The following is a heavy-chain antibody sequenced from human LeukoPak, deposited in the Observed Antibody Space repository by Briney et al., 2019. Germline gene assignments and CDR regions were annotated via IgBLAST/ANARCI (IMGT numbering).Heavy chain of an antibody. CDR2: ISYDGSNK. CDR3: ARAIPPRGRQLRYFDWLSSTGNWFDP. D-gene: IGHD3-9*01. V-gene: IGHV3-30-3*01. CDR1: GFTFSSYA. J-gene: IGHJ5*02. Sequence: PGGSLRLSCAASGFTFSSYAMHWVRQAPGKGLEWVAVISYDGSNKYYADSVKGRFTISRDNSKNTLYLQMNSLRAEDTAVYYCARAIPPRGRQLRYFDWLSSTGNWFDPWGQGTLVTVSS.